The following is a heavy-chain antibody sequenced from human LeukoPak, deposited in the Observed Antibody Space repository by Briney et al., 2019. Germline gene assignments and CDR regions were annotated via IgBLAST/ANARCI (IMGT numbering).Heavy chain of an antibody. D-gene: IGHD6-19*01. J-gene: IGHJ4*02. Sequence: GGSLRLSCAASRFTFDNYAMGWVRQAPGKGLEWVSGISASGGATFYADSVKGRFTTSRDNSKNTLYLQMNSLRAEDSAVYYCAKGGRFSSGWAYDYWGQGMLVTVSS. V-gene: IGHV3-23*01. CDR3: AKGGRFSSGWAYDY. CDR2: ISASGGAT. CDR1: RFTFDNYA.